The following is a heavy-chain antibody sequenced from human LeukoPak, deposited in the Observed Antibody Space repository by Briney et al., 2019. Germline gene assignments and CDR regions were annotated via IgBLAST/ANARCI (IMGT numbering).Heavy chain of an antibody. CDR1: GYTFTGYY. J-gene: IGHJ6*02. CDR3: ARVLAIFGPGHGMDV. CDR2: INPNSGGT. Sequence: ASVRVSCKASGYTFTGYYMHWVRQAPGQGLEWMGWINPNSGGTNYAQKFQGGVTMTRDTSISTAYMELSRLRSDDTAVYYCARVLAIFGPGHGMDVWGQGTTVTVSS. D-gene: IGHD3-3*01. V-gene: IGHV1-2*02.